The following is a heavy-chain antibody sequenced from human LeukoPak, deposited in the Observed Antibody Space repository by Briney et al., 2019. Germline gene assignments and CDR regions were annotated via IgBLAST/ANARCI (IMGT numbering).Heavy chain of an antibody. CDR2: IWSDGNNK. V-gene: IGHV3-33*07. J-gene: IGHJ4*02. CDR1: GFSFSSYA. CDR3: ARDGLTDSSGYTVIDN. Sequence: PGGSLRLSCAASGFSFSSYAIYWVRQAPGKGLGWVAVIWSDGNNKYYSDSVKGRFTISRDNPNNTLYLEMNSLRAEDTAVYYCARDGLTDSSGYTVIDNWGQGTLVTFSS. D-gene: IGHD3-22*01.